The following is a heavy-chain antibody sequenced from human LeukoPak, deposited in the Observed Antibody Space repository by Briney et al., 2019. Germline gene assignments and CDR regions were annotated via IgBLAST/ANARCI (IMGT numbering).Heavy chain of an antibody. J-gene: IGHJ2*01. V-gene: IGHV3-9*01. CDR2: ISYNSDTI. CDR1: GFDLGHYE. Sequence: GGSLRLSCAASGFDLGHYEVNWVRQAPGKGLEWVSGISYNSDTIAYADSVKGRFTISRDNAKNSLYLQMNSLRAEDTALYYCAKDYCGGDCYSGWYFDLWGRGTLVTVSS. CDR3: AKDYCGGDCYSGWYFDL. D-gene: IGHD2-21*02.